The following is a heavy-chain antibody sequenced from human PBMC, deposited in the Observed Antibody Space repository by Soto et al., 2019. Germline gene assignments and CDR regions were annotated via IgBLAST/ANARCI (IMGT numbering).Heavy chain of an antibody. Sequence: SETLSLTCTVSGGSISSYYWSWIRQPPGKGLEWIGYIYYSGSTNYNPSLRSRVTISVDTSKNQFSLKLSSVTAADTAVYYCARVRKCWGYYYDPDAFDIWGQGTMVTVSS. CDR1: GGSISSYY. V-gene: IGHV4-59*01. J-gene: IGHJ3*02. CDR2: IYYSGST. CDR3: ARVRKCWGYYYDPDAFDI. D-gene: IGHD3-22*01.